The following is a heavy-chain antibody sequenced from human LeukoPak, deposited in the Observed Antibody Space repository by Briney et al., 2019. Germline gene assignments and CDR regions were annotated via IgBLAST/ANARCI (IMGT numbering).Heavy chain of an antibody. CDR3: ARGTTYYYDSSGYFFDY. CDR1: GFTFSSYT. D-gene: IGHD3-22*01. J-gene: IGHJ4*02. V-gene: IGHV3-66*01. Sequence: PGGSLRLSCAASGFTFSSYTMNWVRQAPGKGLEWVSVIYSGGITYYADSVKGRFTISRDNSKNTLYLQMNSLRAEDTAVYYCARGTTYYYDSSGYFFDYWGQGTLVTVSS. CDR2: IYSGGIT.